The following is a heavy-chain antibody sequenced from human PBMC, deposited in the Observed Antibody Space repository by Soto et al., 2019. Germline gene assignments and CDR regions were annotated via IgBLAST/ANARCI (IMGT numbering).Heavy chain of an antibody. D-gene: IGHD2-15*01. J-gene: IGHJ6*02. V-gene: IGHV1-24*01. CDR3: ATEIPSGAVTPYYYYGMDV. Sequence: GASVKVSCKVSGYTLTELSMHWVRQAPGKGLEWMGGFDPEDGETIYAQKFQGRVTMTEDTSTDTAYMELSSLRSEDTAVYYCATEIPSGAVTPYYYYGMDVWGQGTTVTVYS. CDR2: FDPEDGET. CDR1: GYTLTELS.